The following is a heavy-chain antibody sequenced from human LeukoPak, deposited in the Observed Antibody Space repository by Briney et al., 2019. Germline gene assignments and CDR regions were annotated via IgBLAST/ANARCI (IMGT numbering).Heavy chain of an antibody. D-gene: IGHD1-26*01. CDR3: ARDRVGANRDYYSAMDV. CDR2: IYTTSGST. CDR1: GGSISSNSDY. Sequence: PSQTLSLTCTVSGGSISSNSDYWSWIRQPAGKGLEWIGRIYTTSGSTNYNPSLKSRVTISVDTSKNQFSLKLSSVTAADTAVYYCARDRVGANRDYYSAMDVWGQGTTVTVSS. V-gene: IGHV4-61*02. J-gene: IGHJ6*02.